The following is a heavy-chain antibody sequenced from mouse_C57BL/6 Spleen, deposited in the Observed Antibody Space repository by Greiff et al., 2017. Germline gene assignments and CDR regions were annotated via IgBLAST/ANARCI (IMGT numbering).Heavy chain of an antibody. CDR3: ARSTAQATDY. CDR1: GYTFTSYW. D-gene: IGHD3-2*02. V-gene: IGHV1-50*01. CDR2: IDPSDSYT. Sequence: QVQLQQPGAELVKPGASVKLSCKASGYTFTSYWMQWVKQRPGQGLEWIGEIDPSDSYTNYNQKFKGKATLTVDTSSSTAYMQRSSLTSEDSAVYYCARSTAQATDYWGQGTTLTVSS. J-gene: IGHJ2*01.